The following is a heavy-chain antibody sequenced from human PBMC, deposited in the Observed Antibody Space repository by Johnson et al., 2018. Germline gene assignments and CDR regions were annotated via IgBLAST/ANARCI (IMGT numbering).Heavy chain of an antibody. CDR2: IYSGGST. CDR1: GFTVSSNY. J-gene: IGHJ3*02. V-gene: IGHV3-53*01. CDR3: ARVGYYDSSDAFDI. D-gene: IGHD3-22*01. Sequence: QLVESGGGLIQPGGSLRLSCAASGFTVSSNYMSWVRQAPGKGLEWVSVIYSGGSTYYADSVKGRFTISRDNSKNPLYLQMNSLRAEDTAVYYCARVGYYDSSDAFDIWGQGTMVTVSS.